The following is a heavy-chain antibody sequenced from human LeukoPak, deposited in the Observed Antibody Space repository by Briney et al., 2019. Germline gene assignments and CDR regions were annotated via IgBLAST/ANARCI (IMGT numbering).Heavy chain of an antibody. CDR1: GFTVSSNY. V-gene: IGHV3-53*04. J-gene: IGHJ4*02. CDR3: ARHSGYSYGYGDLPTHLDY. D-gene: IGHD5-18*01. Sequence: GGSLRLSCAASGFTVSSNYMSWVRQAPGKGLEWVSVIYSGGSTYYAGSVKGRFTISRHNSKNTLYLQMNSLRAEDTAVYYCARHSGYSYGYGDLPTHLDYWGQGTLVTVSS. CDR2: IYSGGST.